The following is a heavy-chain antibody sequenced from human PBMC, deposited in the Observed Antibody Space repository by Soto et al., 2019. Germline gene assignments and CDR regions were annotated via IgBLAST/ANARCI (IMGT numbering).Heavy chain of an antibody. J-gene: IGHJ6*02. V-gene: IGHV3-30-3*01. Sequence: PGGSLRLSCAASGFTFSSYAMHWVRQAPGKGLEWVAVISYDGSNKYYADSVKGRFTISRDNSKNTLYLQMNSLRAEDTAVYYCARDRDGSGSDYYGMDVWGQGTTVTVSS. CDR1: GFTFSSYA. D-gene: IGHD3-10*01. CDR2: ISYDGSNK. CDR3: ARDRDGSGSDYYGMDV.